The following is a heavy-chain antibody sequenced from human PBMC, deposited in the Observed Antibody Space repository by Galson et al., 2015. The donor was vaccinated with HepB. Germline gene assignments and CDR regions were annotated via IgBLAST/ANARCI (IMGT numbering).Heavy chain of an antibody. V-gene: IGHV3-30*18. CDR2: ISYDGSNK. CDR1: GFTFSSYG. J-gene: IGHJ1*01. CDR3: AKADSSSWYRPFQH. Sequence: SLRLSCAASGFTFSSYGMHWVRQAPGKGLEWVAVISYDGSNKYYADSVKGRFTISRDNSKNTLYLQMNSLRAEDTAVYYCAKADSSSWYRPFQHWGQGILVTVSS. D-gene: IGHD6-13*01.